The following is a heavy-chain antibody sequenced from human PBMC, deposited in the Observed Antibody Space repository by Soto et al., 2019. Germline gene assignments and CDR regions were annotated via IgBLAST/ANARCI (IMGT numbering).Heavy chain of an antibody. CDR3: ARVGGAARSGYYYYGMDV. Sequence: QVQLVESGGGVVQPGRSLRLSCAASGFTFSSYAMHWVRQAPGKGLEWVAVISYDGSNKYYADSVKGRFTISRDNSKNTLYLQMNSLRAEDTAVYYCARVGGAARSGYYYYGMDVWGQGTTVTVSS. CDR2: ISYDGSNK. CDR1: GFTFSSYA. D-gene: IGHD6-6*01. J-gene: IGHJ6*02. V-gene: IGHV3-30-3*01.